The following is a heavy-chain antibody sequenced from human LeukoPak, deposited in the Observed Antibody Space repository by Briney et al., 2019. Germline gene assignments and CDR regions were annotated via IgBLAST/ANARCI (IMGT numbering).Heavy chain of an antibody. Sequence: GGSLRLSCAASGFTVSSNYMSWVRQAPGKGLEWVSVIYSGGSTYCADSVKGRFTISRDNSKNTLYLQMNSLRAEDTAVYYCARADGDYFGYYFDYWGQGTLVTVSS. D-gene: IGHD4-17*01. CDR2: IYSGGST. J-gene: IGHJ4*02. V-gene: IGHV3-53*01. CDR3: ARADGDYFGYYFDY. CDR1: GFTVSSNY.